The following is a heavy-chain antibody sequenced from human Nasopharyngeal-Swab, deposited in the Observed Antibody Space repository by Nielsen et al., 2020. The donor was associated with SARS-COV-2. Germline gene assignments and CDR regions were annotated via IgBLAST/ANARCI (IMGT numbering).Heavy chain of an antibody. J-gene: IGHJ4*02. CDR1: GYTFTSYG. CDR2: ISAYNGNT. CDR3: ARSTIAVAGRGISDY. Sequence: ASVKVSCKASGYTFTSYGNSWVRQAPGQGLEWMGWISAYNGNTNYAQKLQGRVTMTTDTSTSTAYMELRSLRSDDTAVYYCARSTIAVAGRGISDYWGQGTLVTVSS. V-gene: IGHV1-18*01. D-gene: IGHD6-19*01.